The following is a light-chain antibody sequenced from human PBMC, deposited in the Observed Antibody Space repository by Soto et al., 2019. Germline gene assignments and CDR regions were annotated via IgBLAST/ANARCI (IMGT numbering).Light chain of an antibody. CDR3: QQYGVTPPNT. Sequence: EIVLTQSPGTLSLSPGERATLSCRASQIVSSTYLAWFQQKPGQAPRLLIYDASTRATGIPDRFSGSGSGTDFTLTISGLEPEDFALYYCQQYGVTPPNTFGGGTKVEVK. J-gene: IGKJ4*01. CDR1: QIVSSTY. V-gene: IGKV3-20*01. CDR2: DAS.